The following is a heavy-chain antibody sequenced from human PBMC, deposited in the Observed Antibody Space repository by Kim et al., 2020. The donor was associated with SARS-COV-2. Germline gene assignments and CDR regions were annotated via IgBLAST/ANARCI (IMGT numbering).Heavy chain of an antibody. Sequence: GGSLRLSCAASGFTFSSYGMHWVRQAPGKGLEWVAVISYDGSNKYYADSVKGRFTISRDNSKNTLYLQMNSLRAEDTAVYYCAKDRYLGDYGAHYFDYWGQGTLVTVSS. V-gene: IGHV3-30*18. CDR2: ISYDGSNK. CDR3: AKDRYLGDYGAHYFDY. D-gene: IGHD4-17*01. J-gene: IGHJ4*02. CDR1: GFTFSSYG.